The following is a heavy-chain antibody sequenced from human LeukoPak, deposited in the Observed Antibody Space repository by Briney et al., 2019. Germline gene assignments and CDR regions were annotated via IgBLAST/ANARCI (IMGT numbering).Heavy chain of an antibody. CDR1: GFTFSSYT. J-gene: IGHJ4*02. Sequence: GGSLRLSCAASGFTFSSYTMNWVRQAPGKGLEWVSSISSSSSYIYYADSVKGRFTISRDNAKSSLYLQMNSLRAEDTAVYYCARDRRTMTTCDYWAQGSLVTVSS. V-gene: IGHV3-21*01. D-gene: IGHD4-17*01. CDR2: ISSSSSYI. CDR3: ARDRRTMTTCDY.